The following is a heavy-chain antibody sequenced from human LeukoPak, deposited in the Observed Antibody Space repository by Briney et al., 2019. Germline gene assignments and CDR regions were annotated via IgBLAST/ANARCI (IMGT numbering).Heavy chain of an antibody. Sequence: PSETLSLTCTVSGGSISSSIYYWGWIRQPPGKGLEWIGSIDYSGSTYYNPSLKSRVTISVDTSKNQFSLKLSSVTAADTAMYYCARRGIMITFGGWYFDLWGRGTLVTVSS. CDR2: IDYSGST. CDR3: ARRGIMITFGGWYFDL. D-gene: IGHD3-16*01. CDR1: GGSISSSIYY. J-gene: IGHJ2*01. V-gene: IGHV4-39*01.